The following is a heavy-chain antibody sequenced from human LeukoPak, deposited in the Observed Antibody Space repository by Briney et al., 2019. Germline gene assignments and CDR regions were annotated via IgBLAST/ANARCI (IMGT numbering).Heavy chain of an antibody. V-gene: IGHV3-30-3*01. CDR1: GFTFSSYA. CDR3: ARGDYDSSPLDY. D-gene: IGHD3-22*01. Sequence: GGSLRLSCAASGFTFSSYAMHWVRQAPGKGLEWVAVISYDGSNKYCADSVKGRFTISRDNSKNTLYLQMNSLRAEDTAVYYCARGDYDSSPLDYWGQGTLVTVSS. CDR2: ISYDGSNK. J-gene: IGHJ4*02.